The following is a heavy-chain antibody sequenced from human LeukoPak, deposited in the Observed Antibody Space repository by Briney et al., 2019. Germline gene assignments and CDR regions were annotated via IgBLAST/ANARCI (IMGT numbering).Heavy chain of an antibody. CDR2: IYSGDSDT. CDR1: EHSFINYW. Sequence: GESLKISCKGSEHSFINYWISWVRQMPGKGLEWMGIIYSGDSDTRYSPSFQGQVTMSADKSISTAYLQWSSLKASDTAMYFCARQGDQRYYFDYWGQGTLVTVSS. D-gene: IGHD3-16*01. CDR3: ARQGDQRYYFDY. V-gene: IGHV5-51*01. J-gene: IGHJ4*02.